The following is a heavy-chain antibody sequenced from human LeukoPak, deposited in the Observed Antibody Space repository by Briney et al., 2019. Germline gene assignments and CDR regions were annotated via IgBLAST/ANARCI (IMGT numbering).Heavy chain of an antibody. V-gene: IGHV4-59*01. Sequence: PSETLSLTCTVSGGSISSYYWSWIRQPPGKGLEWIGYIYYSGSTNYNPSLKSRVTISVDTSKNQFSLKLSSVTAADTAVYYCARGYMVTFSFGASDIWGQGTMVTVSS. CDR3: ARGYMVTFSFGASDI. CDR2: IYYSGST. D-gene: IGHD5-18*01. J-gene: IGHJ3*02. CDR1: GGSISSYY.